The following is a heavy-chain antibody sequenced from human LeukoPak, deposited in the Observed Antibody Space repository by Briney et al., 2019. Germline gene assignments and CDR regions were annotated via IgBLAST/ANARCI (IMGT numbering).Heavy chain of an antibody. D-gene: IGHD2-2*02. CDR3: ARDRIVVVPAAIDDFGWFDP. CDR2: IIPIFGTA. CDR1: GGTFSSYA. Sequence: GASVKVSCKASGGTFSSYAISWVRQAPGQGLEWMGGIIPIFGTANYAQKFQGRVTITTDESTSTAYMELSSLRSEDTAVYYCARDRIVVVPAAIDDFGWFDPWGQGTLVTVSS. J-gene: IGHJ5*02. V-gene: IGHV1-69*05.